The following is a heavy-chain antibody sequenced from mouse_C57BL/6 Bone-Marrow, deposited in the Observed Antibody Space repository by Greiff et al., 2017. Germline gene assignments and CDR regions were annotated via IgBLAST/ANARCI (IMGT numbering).Heavy chain of an antibody. CDR3: ARHWCAGWYFDV. CDR2: ISNLAYSI. D-gene: IGHD1-1*02. CDR1: GFTFSDYG. Sequence: EVKLMESGGGLVQPGGSLKLSCAASGFTFSDYGMAWVRQAPRKGPEWVAFISNLAYSIYYADTVTGRFTISRENAKNTLYLVMSRLRSDDTAMYYCARHWCAGWYFDVWGTGTTVTVSS. V-gene: IGHV5-15*01. J-gene: IGHJ1*03.